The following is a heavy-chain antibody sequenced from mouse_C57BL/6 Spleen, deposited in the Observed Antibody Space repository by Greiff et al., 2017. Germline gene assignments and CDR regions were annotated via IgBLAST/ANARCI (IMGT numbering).Heavy chain of an antibody. CDR3: ARRSSLWYFDV. CDR2: INPSTGGT. CDR1: GYSFTGYY. V-gene: IGHV1-42*01. J-gene: IGHJ1*03. Sequence: FQLQQSGPELVKPGASVTISCKASGYSFTGYYMNWVKQSPEKCLEWIGEINPSTGGTTYNQKFKAKATLTVDKSSSTAYMQLKSLTSEDSAVYYCARRSSLWYFDVWGTGTTVTVSS. D-gene: IGHD1-1*01.